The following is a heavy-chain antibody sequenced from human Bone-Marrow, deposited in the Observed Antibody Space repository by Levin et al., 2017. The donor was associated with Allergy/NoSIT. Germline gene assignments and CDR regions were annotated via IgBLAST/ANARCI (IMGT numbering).Heavy chain of an antibody. CDR2: FANTAKT. CDR3: AKDHESSGWPTFDH. V-gene: IGHV3-23*05. Sequence: GGSLRLSCAASGFTFTRFALSWVRQAPGKGLEWVSSFANTAKTYYADSVMGRFTISRDTSTNTLFLHMNNLRDDDTAIYYCAKDHESSGWPTFDHWGQGTLVTVSS. D-gene: IGHD6-19*01. CDR1: GFTFTRFA. J-gene: IGHJ4*02.